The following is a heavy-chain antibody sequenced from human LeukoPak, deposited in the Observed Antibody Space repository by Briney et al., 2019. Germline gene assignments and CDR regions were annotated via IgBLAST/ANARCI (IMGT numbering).Heavy chain of an antibody. D-gene: IGHD3-10*01. CDR1: GYTFTGYY. V-gene: IGHV1-2*02. CDR2: INPDSGGT. J-gene: IGHJ4*02. CDR3: ARAERSMVRGVIIY. Sequence: ASVKVSCKASGYTFTGYYIHWVRQAPGQGLEWMGWINPDSGGTNYAQKFQSRVTMTRDTSISTAYMELSRLRSDDTAVYYCARAERSMVRGVIIYWGQGTLVTVSS.